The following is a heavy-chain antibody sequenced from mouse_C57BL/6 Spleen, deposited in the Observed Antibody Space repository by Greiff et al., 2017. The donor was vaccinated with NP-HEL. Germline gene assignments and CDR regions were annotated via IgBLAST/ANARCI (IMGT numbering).Heavy chain of an antibody. J-gene: IGHJ1*03. CDR3: ARNERYFDV. V-gene: IGHV1-69*01. CDR2: IDPSDSYT. CDR1: GYTFTSYW. Sequence: QVQLQQPGAELVMPGASVKLSCKASGYTFTSYWMHWVKQRPGQGLEWIGEIDPSDSYTNYNQKFKGKSTLTVDKSSSTAYMQLSSLTSEDSAVYYGARNERYFDVWGTGTTVTVSS.